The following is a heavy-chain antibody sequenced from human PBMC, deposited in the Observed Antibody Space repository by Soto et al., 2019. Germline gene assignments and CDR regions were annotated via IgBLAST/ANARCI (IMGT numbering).Heavy chain of an antibody. CDR2: IYPGDSDT. D-gene: IGHD2-15*01. CDR3: ARLGGRIVVVVAVAFDV. Sequence: PGESLKISCKRSGYSFTSYWIGWVRQMPGKGLEWMGIIYPGDSDTRYSPSFQGQVTISADKSISTAYLQWSSLKSSDTAIYFRARLGGRIVVVVAVAFDVWGQATMVTVS. CDR1: GYSFTSYW. J-gene: IGHJ3*01. V-gene: IGHV5-51*01.